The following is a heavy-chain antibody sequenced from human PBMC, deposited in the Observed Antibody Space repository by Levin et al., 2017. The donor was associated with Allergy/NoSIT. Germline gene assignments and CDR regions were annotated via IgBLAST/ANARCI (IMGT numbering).Heavy chain of an antibody. CDR2: ISSSGSTI. D-gene: IGHD2-15*01. Sequence: GESLKISCAASGFTFSDYYMSWIRQAPGKGLEWVSYISSSGSTIYYADSVKGRFTISRDNAKNSLYLQMNSLRAEDTAVYYCAIAAATWETDIDYWGQGTLVTVSS. V-gene: IGHV3-11*01. CDR1: GFTFSDYY. J-gene: IGHJ4*02. CDR3: AIAAATWETDIDY.